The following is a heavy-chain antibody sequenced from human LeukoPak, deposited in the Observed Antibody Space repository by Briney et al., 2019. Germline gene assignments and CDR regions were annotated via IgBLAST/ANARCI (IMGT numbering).Heavy chain of an antibody. CDR3: ARQFPYSSSWYYFDY. CDR2: MYSSGKS. Sequence: SETLSLTCTVSGGSIHNNYWSWIRQPPGKGLEWIGSMYSSGKSDYSPSLKNRVTMSIDTSKNQFSLKLTSATAADTAVYYCARQFPYSSSWYYFDYWGQGTLVTVSS. CDR1: GGSIHNNY. J-gene: IGHJ4*02. D-gene: IGHD6-13*01. V-gene: IGHV4-59*08.